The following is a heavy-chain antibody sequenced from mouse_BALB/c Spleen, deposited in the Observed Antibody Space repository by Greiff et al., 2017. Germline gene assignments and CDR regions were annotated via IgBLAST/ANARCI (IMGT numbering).Heavy chain of an antibody. CDR1: GYSITSGYY. D-gene: IGHD2-14*01. CDR2: ISYDGSN. V-gene: IGHV3-6*02. Sequence: EVKLMESGPGLVKPSQSLSLTCSVTGYSITSGYYWNWIRQFPGNKLEWMGYISYDGSNNYNPSLKNRISITRDTSKNQFFLKLNSVTTEDTATYYCARAAYRYGFDYWGQGTTLTVSS. CDR3: ARAAYRYGFDY. J-gene: IGHJ2*01.